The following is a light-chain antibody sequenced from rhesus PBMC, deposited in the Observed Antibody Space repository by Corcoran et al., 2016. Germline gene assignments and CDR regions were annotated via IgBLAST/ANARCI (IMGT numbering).Light chain of an antibody. V-gene: IGKV1-69*01. J-gene: IGKJ2*01. CDR2: RAS. Sequence: DIQMTQSPSSLSASVGDRVTITCRASQGISNWLAWYQQQPGKAPKLLIYRASNLETGVPSRFSGSGSGTDFTLTISSLQTEDFASYYGLQYSSSPYSFGQGTKVEIK. CDR3: LQYSSSPYS. CDR1: QGISNW.